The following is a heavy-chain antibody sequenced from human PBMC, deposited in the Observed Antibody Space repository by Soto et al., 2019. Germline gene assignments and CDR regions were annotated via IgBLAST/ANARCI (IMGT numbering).Heavy chain of an antibody. CDR3: PKVTSSGSIYWYFDL. D-gene: IGHD3-22*01. Sequence: GGSLRLSGAACGFTFDDYAMHWVLQAPGKGLEWVSGITWNSGSIGYADSVKGRFTISRDNAKNSLYLQMNSLRADDTALYYCPKVTSSGSIYWYFDLWRRGTLVTVSS. V-gene: IGHV3-9*01. CDR2: ITWNSGSI. CDR1: GFTFDDYA. J-gene: IGHJ2*01.